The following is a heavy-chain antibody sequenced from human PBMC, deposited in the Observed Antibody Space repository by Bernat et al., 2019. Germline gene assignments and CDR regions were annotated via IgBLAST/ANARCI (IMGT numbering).Heavy chain of an antibody. D-gene: IGHD2-15*01. V-gene: IGHV3-30*02. CDR2: IRYDGSNK. CDR3: AQKDCSGGSCYFDY. J-gene: IGHJ4*02. CDR1: GFTFSSYG. Sequence: QVQLVESGGGVVQPGGSLRLSCAASGFTFSSYGMDWVRQAPGKGLEWVAFIRYDGSNKYYADSVKGRFTISRDNSKNTLYLQMNSLRAEDTAVYYCAQKDCSGGSCYFDYWGQGTLVTVSS.